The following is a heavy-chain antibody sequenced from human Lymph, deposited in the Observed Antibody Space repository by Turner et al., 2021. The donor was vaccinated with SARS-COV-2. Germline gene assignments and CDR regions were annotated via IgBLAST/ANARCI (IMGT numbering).Heavy chain of an antibody. CDR3: ARGRLDSFGGGYYSWFDP. J-gene: IGHJ5*02. Sequence: QVQLVQSGAEVTKPGSSVQVSCKASGGTFSSYAINWVRQAPGQGLEWMGRIIPILGIANYAQKFQGRVTITADKSTSTAYMELSSLRSEDTAVYYCARGRLDSFGGGYYSWFDPWGQGTLVTVSS. D-gene: IGHD1-26*01. CDR1: GGTFSSYA. V-gene: IGHV1-69*04. CDR2: IIPILGIA.